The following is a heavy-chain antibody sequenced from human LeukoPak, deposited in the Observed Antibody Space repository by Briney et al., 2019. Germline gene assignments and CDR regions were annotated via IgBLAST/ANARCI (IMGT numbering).Heavy chain of an antibody. Sequence: SETLSLTCTVSGGSISSSSYYWGWIRQPPGKGLEWIGSIYYSGSTYYNPSLKSRVTISVDTSKNQFSLKLSSVTAADTAVYYCAKQTSRGAQFDPGGQGTLVTVSS. CDR2: IYYSGST. J-gene: IGHJ5*02. D-gene: IGHD1-7*01. V-gene: IGHV4-39*01. CDR3: AKQTSRGAQFDP. CDR1: GGSISSSSYY.